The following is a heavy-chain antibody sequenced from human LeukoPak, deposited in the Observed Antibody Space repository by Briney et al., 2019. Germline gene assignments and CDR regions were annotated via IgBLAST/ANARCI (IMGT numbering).Heavy chain of an antibody. CDR2: SIPIFGTA. CDR1: GGTFSSYA. Sequence: GASVKVSCKASGGTFSSYAISWVRQAPGQGLEWMGGSIPIFGTANDAQKFQGRVTITADDSTSTAYMEMSSVRSEDTAVYYCARAREYQPLHYYSYYMDVWGKGTTVTVSS. CDR3: ARAREYQPLHYYSYYMDV. D-gene: IGHD2-2*01. J-gene: IGHJ6*03. V-gene: IGHV1-69*13.